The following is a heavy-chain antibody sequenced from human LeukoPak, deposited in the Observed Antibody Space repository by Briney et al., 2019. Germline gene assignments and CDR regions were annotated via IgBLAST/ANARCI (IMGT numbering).Heavy chain of an antibody. CDR1: GYTFTDYY. CDR2: IYPNTGGT. D-gene: IGHD3-10*01. CDR3: ARFDTMVRGDWA. V-gene: IGHV1-2*02. Sequence: GASVKVSCRSSGYTFTDYYIHWVRQAPGQGLEWMGWIYPNTGGTNYAQKFQGRVTMTRDTSISTAYMELSRLRFDDTAVYYCARFDTMVRGDWAWGQGTLVTVSS. J-gene: IGHJ5*02.